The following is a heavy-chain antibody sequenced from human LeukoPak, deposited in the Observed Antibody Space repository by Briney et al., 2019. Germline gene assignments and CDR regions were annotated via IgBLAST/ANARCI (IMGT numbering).Heavy chain of an antibody. D-gene: IGHD3-9*01. CDR1: GYTLTELS. J-gene: IGHJ5*02. Sequence: ASVKVSCKVSGYTLTELSMHWVRQAPGKGLEWMGGFDPEDGETIYAQKFQGRVTITRDTSASTAYMELSSLRSEDTAVYYCARDGGYFDWLSLPGPWGQGTLVTVSS. CDR3: ARDGGYFDWLSLPGP. CDR2: FDPEDGET. V-gene: IGHV1-24*01.